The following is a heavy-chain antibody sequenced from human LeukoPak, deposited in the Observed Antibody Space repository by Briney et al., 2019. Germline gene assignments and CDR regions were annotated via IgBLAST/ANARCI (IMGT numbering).Heavy chain of an antibody. Sequence: SVKVSCKASGGTFSSYAISWVRQAPGQGLEWMGGIIPIFGTANYARKFQGRVMITADESTSTASMELSSLRSEDTAVYYCASSGYDLYYYYYYMDVWGKGTTVTVSS. J-gene: IGHJ6*03. V-gene: IGHV1-69*13. CDR1: GGTFSSYA. D-gene: IGHD5-12*01. CDR2: IIPIFGTA. CDR3: ASSGYDLYYYYYYMDV.